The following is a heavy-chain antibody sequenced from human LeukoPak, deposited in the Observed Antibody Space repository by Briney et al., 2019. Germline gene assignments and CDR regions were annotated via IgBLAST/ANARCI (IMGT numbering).Heavy chain of an antibody. CDR1: GFTFDDYT. Sequence: PGGSLRLSCAASGFTFDDYTMHWVRQAPGKGLEWVSLITWDGHSTSYADSVKGRFTISRDNSKNSLYLQMNSLRADDTALYYCAKDIVRGYDILTGYYNDAFDIWGQGTMVTVSS. CDR2: ITWDGHST. V-gene: IGHV3-43*01. CDR3: AKDIVRGYDILTGYYNDAFDI. J-gene: IGHJ3*02. D-gene: IGHD3-9*01.